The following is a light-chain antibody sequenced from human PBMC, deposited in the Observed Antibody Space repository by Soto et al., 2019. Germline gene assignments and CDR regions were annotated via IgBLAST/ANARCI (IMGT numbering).Light chain of an antibody. J-gene: IGLJ2*01. Sequence: SYELTQPPSVSVAPGKTARITCGGNNIGSKSVHWYQQKPGQAPVLVIYYDNDRPSGIPERFSGSNSGNTATLTISRVEAGDEADYYCQVRDSSSDHVVFGGGTKVTVL. CDR1: NIGSKS. CDR2: YDN. CDR3: QVRDSSSDHVV. V-gene: IGLV3-21*04.